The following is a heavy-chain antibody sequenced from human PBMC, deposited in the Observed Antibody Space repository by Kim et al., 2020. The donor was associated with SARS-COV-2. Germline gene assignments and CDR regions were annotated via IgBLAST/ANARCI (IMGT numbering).Heavy chain of an antibody. CDR3: ARGAVAGTGRGWFDL. J-gene: IGHJ5*02. CDR2: INPSGSST. CDR1: GYTFTTYY. D-gene: IGHD6-19*01. V-gene: IGHV1-46*01. Sequence: ASVKVSCKAPGYTFTTYYMHWVRQAPGHGLEWMGIINPSGSSTSYAQKFQGRVTMTRDTSTSTLYMELRSLRSEDTAVYYCARGAVAGTGRGWFDLWGQG.